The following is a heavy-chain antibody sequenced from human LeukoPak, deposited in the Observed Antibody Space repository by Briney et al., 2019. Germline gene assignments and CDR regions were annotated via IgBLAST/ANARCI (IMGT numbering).Heavy chain of an antibody. CDR1: GYTFTSCG. D-gene: IGHD1-26*01. V-gene: IGHV1-18*01. CDR2: VSAYNGNT. Sequence: GASVKVSCKASGYTFTSCGISWVRQAPGQGLEWMGWVSAYNGNTNYAQKLQGRVTMTTDTSTSTAYMELRSLRSDDTAVYYCARDYDPIVGATGYFDYWGQGTLVTVSS. J-gene: IGHJ4*02. CDR3: ARDYDPIVGATGYFDY.